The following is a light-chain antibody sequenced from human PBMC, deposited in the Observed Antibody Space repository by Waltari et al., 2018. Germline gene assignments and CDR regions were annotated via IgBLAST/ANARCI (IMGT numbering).Light chain of an antibody. CDR2: DAS. V-gene: IGKV3-11*01. J-gene: IGKJ1*01. CDR3: RQRTDWLWT. CDR1: HRISKF. Sequence: EVVLTQSPATLSLSPGERATLSCRASHRISKFLAWYQQRPGQAPRPLIYDASDRPPGIPARFSGSGSGTDVSLTISSLEPEDFAVYYCRQRTDWLWTFGQGTKVEIK.